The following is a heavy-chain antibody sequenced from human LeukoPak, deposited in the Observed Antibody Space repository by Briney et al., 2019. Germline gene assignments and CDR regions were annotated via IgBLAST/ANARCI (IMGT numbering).Heavy chain of an antibody. CDR1: RFTFSSYG. V-gene: IGHV3-30*18. J-gene: IGHJ4*02. CDR3: AKGPNGYSSGWPFDY. Sequence: GGSLRLSCAASRFTFSSYGMHWVRQAPGKGLEWVAVISYDGSNKYYADSVKGRFTISRDNSKNTLYLQMNSLRAGDTAVYYCAKGPNGYSSGWPFDYWGQGTLVTVSS. D-gene: IGHD6-19*01. CDR2: ISYDGSNK.